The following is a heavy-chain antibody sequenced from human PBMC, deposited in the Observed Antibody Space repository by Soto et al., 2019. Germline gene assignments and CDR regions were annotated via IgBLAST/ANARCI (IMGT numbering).Heavy chain of an antibody. J-gene: IGHJ4*02. Sequence: QVQLQESGPGLVKPSATLSLTCTVSGGSISSYYWSWIRQPPGKGLEWTGYIYYSGSTNYNPSLKSRFTISLDTSKNQFSLKLGSVTAADTAVYYCARVGVGYCSCGSCYSVDYWGQGTLVTVSS. CDR3: ARVGVGYCSCGSCYSVDY. CDR1: GGSISSYY. D-gene: IGHD2-15*01. V-gene: IGHV4-59*01. CDR2: IYYSGST.